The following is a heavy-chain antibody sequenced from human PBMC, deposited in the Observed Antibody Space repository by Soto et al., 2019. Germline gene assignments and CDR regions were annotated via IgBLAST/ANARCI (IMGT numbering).Heavy chain of an antibody. CDR3: ARGERQQQRDF. D-gene: IGHD6-25*01. J-gene: IGHJ4*02. Sequence: QVQLQESGPGLVKPSGTLSLTCAVSGDSIISDKWWSWVRQAPGKGLEWIGEIHHSGNSNYNPSLKTRVIISVDRSNNQFSLNLSSVTDADTAVYFCARGERQQQRDFWGQGTLVTVSS. CDR2: IHHSGNS. V-gene: IGHV4-4*02. CDR1: GDSIISDKW.